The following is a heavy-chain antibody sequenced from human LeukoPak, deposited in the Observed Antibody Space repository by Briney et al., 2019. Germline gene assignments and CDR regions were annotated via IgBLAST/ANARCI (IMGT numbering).Heavy chain of an antibody. CDR2: ISSSSSTI. Sequence: GGSLRLSCAASGFTFRHYSMNWVRQAPGKGLEWFSYISSSSSTIYYADSVKGRFTISRDNAKNTLYLQMNSLRAEDTAVYYCAKEIAAAGPFDYWGQGTLVTVSS. D-gene: IGHD6-13*01. V-gene: IGHV3-48*01. CDR1: GFTFRHYS. J-gene: IGHJ4*02. CDR3: AKEIAAAGPFDY.